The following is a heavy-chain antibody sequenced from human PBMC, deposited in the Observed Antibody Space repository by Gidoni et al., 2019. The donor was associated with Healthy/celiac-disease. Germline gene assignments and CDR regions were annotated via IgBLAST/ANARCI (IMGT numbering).Heavy chain of an antibody. CDR1: GYTFTTYG. J-gene: IGHJ5*02. V-gene: IGHV1-18*04. CDR3: AREKGWATVTTTGKKGGNWFDP. CDR2: IIAYNGNT. D-gene: IGHD4-17*01. Sequence: QVQLVQSGAEVKKPGAPVKVSCKASGYTFTTYGISWVRQAPGQGLEWMGWIIAYNGNTNDAQKLQGRVTMTTDTSTSTAYMELRSLRSDDTAVYYWAREKGWATVTTTGKKGGNWFDPWGQGTLVTVSS.